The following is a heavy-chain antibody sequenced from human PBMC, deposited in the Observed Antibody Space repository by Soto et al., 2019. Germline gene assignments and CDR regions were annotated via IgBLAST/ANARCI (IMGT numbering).Heavy chain of an antibody. D-gene: IGHD6-19*01. CDR1: GGSFSGYY. Sequence: SETLSLTCAVYGGSFSGYYWSWIRQPPGKGLEWIGEINHSGSTNYNPSLKSRVTISVDTSKNQFSLKLSPVTAADTAVYYCARGLPARKVAAHNDYWGQGTLVTVSS. V-gene: IGHV4-34*01. CDR2: INHSGST. J-gene: IGHJ4*02. CDR3: ARGLPARKVAAHNDY.